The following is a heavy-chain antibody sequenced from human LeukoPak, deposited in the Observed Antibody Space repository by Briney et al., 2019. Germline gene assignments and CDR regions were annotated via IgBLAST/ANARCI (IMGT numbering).Heavy chain of an antibody. CDR1: GFTFSSNA. J-gene: IGHJ3*02. CDR3: AKGYCGADCYSAPHDAFDI. Sequence: PGGSLRLSCAASGFTFSSNANAISWVRQAPGKGLEWVSVISGSGGSTYFADSVKGRFTISRDNSKNTLYLQMNSLRAEDTAVYYCAKGYCGADCYSAPHDAFDIWGQGTMVTVSS. D-gene: IGHD2-21*01. CDR2: ISGSGGST. V-gene: IGHV3-23*01.